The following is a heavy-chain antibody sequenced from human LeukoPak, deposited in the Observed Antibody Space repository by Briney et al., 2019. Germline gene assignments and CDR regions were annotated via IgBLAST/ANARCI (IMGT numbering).Heavy chain of an antibody. CDR1: GYTFTGYY. J-gene: IGHJ4*02. CDR3: AREGLVSSGYSSGPLDYFDY. Sequence: ASVKVSCKASGYTFTGYYMHWLRQAPGQGLAWMGWINPNSGGTNYAQKFQGRVTMNRDTSISTAYMELSRLRSDDTAVYYCAREGLVSSGYSSGPLDYFDYWGQGTLVIVSS. D-gene: IGHD3-22*01. CDR2: INPNSGGT. V-gene: IGHV1-2*02.